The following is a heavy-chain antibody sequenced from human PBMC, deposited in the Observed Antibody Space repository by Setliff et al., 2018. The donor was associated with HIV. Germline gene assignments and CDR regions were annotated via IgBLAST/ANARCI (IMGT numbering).Heavy chain of an antibody. CDR1: GGSISSGSYF. CDR2: IYTSGST. J-gene: IGHJ4*02. CDR3: ARDGYSSSWYVISGSFDY. V-gene: IGHV4-61*02. D-gene: IGHD6-13*01. Sequence: SETLSLTCTVSGGSISSGSYFWTWTRQPAGKGLEWIGRIYTSGSTNYNPSLKSRVTISVDTSKNQFSLKLISVTAADTAVYYCARDGYSSSWYVISGSFDYWGQGILVTVSS.